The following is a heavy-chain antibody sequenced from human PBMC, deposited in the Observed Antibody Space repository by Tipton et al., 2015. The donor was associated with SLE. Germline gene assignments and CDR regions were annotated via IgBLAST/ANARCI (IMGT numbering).Heavy chain of an antibody. CDR1: GYTFTGYY. CDR3: ARGRWGLVGTDYFDY. D-gene: IGHD2-21*02. CDR2: INPNSGGT. V-gene: IGHV1-2*02. Sequence: QLVQSGPEVKKPGASVKVSCKASGYTFTGYYMHWVRQAPGKGLEWMGWINPNSGGTNYAQKFQGRVTMTRDTSISTAYMELSRLRSDDTAVYYCARGRWGLVGTDYFDYWGQGTLVPVSS. J-gene: IGHJ4*02.